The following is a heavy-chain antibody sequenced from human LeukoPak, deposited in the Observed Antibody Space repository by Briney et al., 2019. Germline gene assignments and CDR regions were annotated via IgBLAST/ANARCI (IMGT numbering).Heavy chain of an antibody. D-gene: IGHD6-19*01. CDR1: GFTFSSYA. Sequence: QPGGSLRLSCAASGFTFSSYAMSWVRQAPGKGLEWVSPIDASGGSTYYADSVKGRFTISRDNSKNTFYLQMNSLRADDTAVYYCAKGSGSGWYGWFAPWGQGTLVTVSS. V-gene: IGHV3-23*01. CDR2: IDASGGST. CDR3: AKGSGSGWYGWFAP. J-gene: IGHJ5*02.